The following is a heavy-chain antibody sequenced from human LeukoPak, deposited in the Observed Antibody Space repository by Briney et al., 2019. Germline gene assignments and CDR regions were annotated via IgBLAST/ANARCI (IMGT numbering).Heavy chain of an antibody. CDR3: AKDRGRYYDSSGYYWGYYFDS. CDR1: GFTFSNYA. J-gene: IGHJ4*02. Sequence: PGGSLRLSCAASGFTFSNYAVNWVRQAPGKGLEWVSTISGSGGSTYYADSVKGRFTISRDNSKDTLYLQMSSLRAEDTAVHYCAKDRGRYYDSSGYYWGYYFDSWGQGILVTVST. V-gene: IGHV3-23*01. D-gene: IGHD3-22*01. CDR2: ISGSGGST.